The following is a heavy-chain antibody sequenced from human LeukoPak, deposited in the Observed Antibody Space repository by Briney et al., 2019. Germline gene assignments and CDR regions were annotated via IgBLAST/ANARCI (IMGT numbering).Heavy chain of an antibody. CDR3: ARIVSSHWDT. D-gene: IGHD7-27*01. CDR1: GFTFSSYG. CDR2: ISYDGSNK. J-gene: IGHJ5*02. V-gene: IGHV3-30*03. Sequence: PGRSLRLSCAASGFTFSSYGMHWVRQAPGKGLEWVAVISYDGSNKYYADSVKGRFTISRDNAKNSLYLQMNSLRAEDTAVYYCARIVSSHWDTWGQGTLVTVSS.